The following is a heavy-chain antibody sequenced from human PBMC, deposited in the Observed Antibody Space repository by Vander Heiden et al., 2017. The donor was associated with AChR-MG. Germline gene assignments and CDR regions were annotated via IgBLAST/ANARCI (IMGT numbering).Heavy chain of an antibody. J-gene: IGHJ3*02. V-gene: IGHV1-2*06. D-gene: IGHD1-1*01. CDR3: AKVLNWMYVVPDAFDI. CDR2: INPDSGAT. CDR1: GYSFIGYY. Sequence: QVQLVQSGAEVKQPGASVKVSCKACGYSFIGYYIYWVRQAPGQGLEWMGRINPDSGATNYAQKFQGRVTMTRDTSITTAFMELSRLRSEDTAVYYCAKVLNWMYVVPDAFDIWGQGTMVTVSS.